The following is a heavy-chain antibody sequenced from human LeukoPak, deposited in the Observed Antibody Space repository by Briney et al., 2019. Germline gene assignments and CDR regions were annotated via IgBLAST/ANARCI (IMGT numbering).Heavy chain of an antibody. J-gene: IGHJ4*02. D-gene: IGHD3-3*01. V-gene: IGHV4-34*01. Sequence: SETLSLTYAVYGGSFSGYYWSWIRQPPGKGLELIGEINHSGSTNYNPSLKSRATTSVDTSKKQFSMKLISVTAAHTAVYYCARGAVNIPIFGVVIIPEYYFDYWGQGTLVTVSS. CDR3: ARGAVNIPIFGVVIIPEYYFDY. CDR1: GGSFSGYY. CDR2: INHSGST.